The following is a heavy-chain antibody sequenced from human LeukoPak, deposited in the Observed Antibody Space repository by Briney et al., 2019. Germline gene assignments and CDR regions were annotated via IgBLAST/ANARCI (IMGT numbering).Heavy chain of an antibody. CDR2: ISGSGSSK. D-gene: IGHD2-21*02. Sequence: GGSLRLSCAASGFTFSSYAMSWVRQAPGKGLEWVSAISGSGSSKYYADSGKGRFTISRDNSKNTLDLQMNSLRAEDTAVYYCSKDFTVVVTAIVDYWGQGTLVTVSS. J-gene: IGHJ4*02. V-gene: IGHV3-23*01. CDR3: SKDFTVVVTAIVDY. CDR1: GFTFSSYA.